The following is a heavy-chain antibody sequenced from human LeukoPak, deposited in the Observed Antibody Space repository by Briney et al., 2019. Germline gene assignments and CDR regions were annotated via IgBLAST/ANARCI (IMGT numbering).Heavy chain of an antibody. CDR2: ISAGSGNT. D-gene: IGHD5-18*01. CDR3: ARDYGYSLLFY. Sequence: ASVKVSCKASGYTFTNFAIHWVRQAPGQRLEWMGWISAGSGNTKYSQKLQGRVTITRGTSASTAYMELYSLRSEDTAVYYCARDYGYSLLFYWGQGTLVTVSS. V-gene: IGHV1-3*01. J-gene: IGHJ4*02. CDR1: GYTFTNFA.